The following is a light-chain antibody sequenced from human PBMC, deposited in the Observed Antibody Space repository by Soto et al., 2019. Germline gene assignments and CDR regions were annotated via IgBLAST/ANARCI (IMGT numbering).Light chain of an antibody. CDR3: LQDYNYPRT. CDR1: QSVSTY. J-gene: IGKJ1*01. V-gene: IGKV3-11*01. Sequence: VLTQSHAPLSLSPWARAALSCRASQSVSTYLAWYQQKPGQAPRLLIYDASKRDTGIPARFKGSGSGTDFTLTISSLQSEDFGVYYCLQDYNYPRTFGQGTKVDIK. CDR2: DAS.